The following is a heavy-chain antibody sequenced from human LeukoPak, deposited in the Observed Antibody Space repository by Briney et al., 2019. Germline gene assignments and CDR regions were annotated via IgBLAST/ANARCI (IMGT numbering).Heavy chain of an antibody. J-gene: IGHJ3*02. CDR1: GGSFSGYY. D-gene: IGHD2-15*01. CDR3: ARRRVVVASTDGASGAFDI. Sequence: SETLSLTCAVYGGSFSGYYWSWIRQHPGKGLEWIGYIYYSGSTYYNPSLRSRVTISVDTSKNQFSLRLSSVTAADTAVYFCARRRVVVASTDGASGAFDIWGQGTMVTVSS. V-gene: IGHV4-31*11. CDR2: IYYSGST.